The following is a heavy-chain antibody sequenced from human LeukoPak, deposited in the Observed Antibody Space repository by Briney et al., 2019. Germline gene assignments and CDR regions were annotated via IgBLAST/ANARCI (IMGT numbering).Heavy chain of an antibody. J-gene: IGHJ4*02. CDR3: AARIWSAYYTFDC. Sequence: TGGSLRLSCAASGFTVSSNYMSWVRQAPGKGLEWVSLIYSGGSTYYADSVKGRFTIFRDSSKNTLCLQMNNLRAEDTAVYYCAARIWSAYYTFDCWGQGTLVTVSS. V-gene: IGHV3-66*01. D-gene: IGHD3-3*01. CDR1: GFTVSSNY. CDR2: IYSGGST.